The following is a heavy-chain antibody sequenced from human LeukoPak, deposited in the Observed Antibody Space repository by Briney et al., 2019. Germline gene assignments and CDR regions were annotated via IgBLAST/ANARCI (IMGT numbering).Heavy chain of an antibody. J-gene: IGHJ4*02. CDR3: ARGGALWFGESLLDY. CDR2: VNLQGST. CDR1: GGSITNTNY. Sequence: SETLSLTCGVSGGSITNTNYWTWVRQPPGKGLEWIGEVNLQGSTNYNPSLMGRVAISVDTSENHISLQLTSVTAADTAVYYCARGGALWFGESLLDYWGQGTLVTVSS. D-gene: IGHD3-10*01. V-gene: IGHV4-4*02.